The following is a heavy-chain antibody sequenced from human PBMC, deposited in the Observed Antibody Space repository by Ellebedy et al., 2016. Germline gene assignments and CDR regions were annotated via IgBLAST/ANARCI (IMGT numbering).Heavy chain of an antibody. CDR1: GFTFSSYD. Sequence: GGSLRLXCAASGFTFSSYDMHWVRQATGKGLEWVSAIGTAGDTYYPGSVKGRFTISRDNSKNTLYLQMNSLRAEDTAVYYCARGIAVAGTVDYWGQGTLVTVSS. D-gene: IGHD6-19*01. CDR3: ARGIAVAGTVDY. J-gene: IGHJ4*02. CDR2: IGTAGDT. V-gene: IGHV3-13*01.